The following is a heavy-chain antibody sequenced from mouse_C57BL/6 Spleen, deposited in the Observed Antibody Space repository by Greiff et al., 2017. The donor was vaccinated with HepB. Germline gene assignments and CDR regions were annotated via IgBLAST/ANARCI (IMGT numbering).Heavy chain of an antibody. Sequence: VQLKQSGPELVKPGASVKISCKASGYSFTGYYMNWVKQSPEKSLEWIGEINPSTGGTTYNQKFKAKATLTVDKSSSTAYMQLKSLTSEDSAVYYCARSANWDGRYFDVWGTGTTVTVSS. J-gene: IGHJ1*03. D-gene: IGHD4-1*01. CDR1: GYSFTGYY. CDR2: INPSTGGT. CDR3: ARSANWDGRYFDV. V-gene: IGHV1-42*01.